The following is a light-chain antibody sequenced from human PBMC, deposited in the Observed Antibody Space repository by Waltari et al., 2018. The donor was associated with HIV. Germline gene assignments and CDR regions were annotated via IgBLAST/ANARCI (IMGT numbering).Light chain of an antibody. CDR1: QSLVYLNGNTY. CDR2: KVS. J-gene: IGKJ2*01. Sequence: DVVLTQSPLSLPVTLEQPPSISCRSRQSLVYLNGNTYLNWFQQRPGQSPRRLIYKVSNRDSGVPDRFSGSVSGSDFTLKISRVEAEDVGVYYCMQGTHWPYTFGQGTKLKIK. CDR3: MQGTHWPYT. V-gene: IGKV2-30*01.